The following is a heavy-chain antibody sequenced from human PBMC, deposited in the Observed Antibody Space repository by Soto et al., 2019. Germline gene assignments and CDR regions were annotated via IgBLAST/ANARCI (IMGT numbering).Heavy chain of an antibody. Sequence: GSGPTLGNPTQSLTLTCTFSAFSLSTSGVGVGWIRQPPGKALEWLALIYWDDDKRYSPSLRSRLTISKDTSKNQVVLTMTNMDPVDTATYYCIQSRCGGDCLQSYASHYYYGMDVWGQGTTVTVSS. D-gene: IGHD2-21*02. CDR1: AFSLSTSGVG. CDR2: IYWDDDK. V-gene: IGHV2-5*02. CDR3: IQSRCGGDCLQSYASHYYYGMDV. J-gene: IGHJ6*02.